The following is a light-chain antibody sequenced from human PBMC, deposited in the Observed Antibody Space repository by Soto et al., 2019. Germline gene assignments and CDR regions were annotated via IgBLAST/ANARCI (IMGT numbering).Light chain of an antibody. CDR3: GSYGDAPNLL. Sequence: QSVLTQPRSVSGSPGQSVTISCNGTGSDIAGFNYVSWYQQHPGKAPKRMIYDVTERHSGVPDRFSGSQAGHTASLTISGLQAEDESTYYCGSYGDAPNLLFGGGTKLTGL. V-gene: IGLV2-11*01. CDR1: GSDIAGFNY. J-gene: IGLJ2*01. CDR2: DVT.